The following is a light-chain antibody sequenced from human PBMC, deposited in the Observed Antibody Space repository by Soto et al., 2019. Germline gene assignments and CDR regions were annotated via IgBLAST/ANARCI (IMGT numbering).Light chain of an antibody. CDR2: WAS. Sequence: DIVMTQSPDSLAVSLGERATINCKSSQSVLYSSNNKNDLAWYQQKPGQPPKLLIYWASTRESGVPDRFSGSGSGTDFTLTISSLQAEDVAVYYCQQEDSTPLFGPGTKVDIK. CDR1: QSVLYSSNNKND. V-gene: IGKV4-1*01. CDR3: QQEDSTPL. J-gene: IGKJ3*01.